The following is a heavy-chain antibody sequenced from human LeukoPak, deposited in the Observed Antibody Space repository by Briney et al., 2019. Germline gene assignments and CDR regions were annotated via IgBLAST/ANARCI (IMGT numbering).Heavy chain of an antibody. CDR3: ARHEITMVRGVIIPNWFDP. V-gene: IGHV3-66*04. Sequence: GGSLRLSCAASGFTVSSNYMSWVRQAPGKGLEWVSVIYSGGSTYYADSVKGRFTISRDNSKNTLYLQMNSLRAEDTAVYYCARHEITMVRGVIIPNWFDPWGQGTLVTVSS. CDR2: IYSGGST. D-gene: IGHD3-10*01. J-gene: IGHJ5*02. CDR1: GFTVSSNY.